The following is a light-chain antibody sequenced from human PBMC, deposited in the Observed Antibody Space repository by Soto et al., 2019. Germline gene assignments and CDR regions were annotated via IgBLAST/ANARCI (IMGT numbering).Light chain of an antibody. Sequence: IQMTLSPSTLSASVGNRITITCRASQNIDTWLAWYQQKQGKAPKLLIYKASTLKSGVPSRFSGSGSGTEFNLTISSLQTDDFATYYCQHYNSYSEAFGQGTKVDIK. CDR3: QHYNSYSEA. CDR1: QNIDTW. J-gene: IGKJ1*01. V-gene: IGKV1-5*03. CDR2: KAS.